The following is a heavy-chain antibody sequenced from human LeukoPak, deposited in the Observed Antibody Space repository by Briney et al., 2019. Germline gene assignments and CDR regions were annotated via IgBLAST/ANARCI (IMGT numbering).Heavy chain of an antibody. CDR1: GFTFSSYA. CDR3: AREGVYSNGPFDY. Sequence: PGRSLRLSCAASGFTFSSYAMHWGRQAPGKGLEWVAEISHDGDNKYNADSVKGRFTISRDNAKNTLYLQTNSLRAEDTAVYYCAREGVYSNGPFDYWGQGTRVTVSS. V-gene: IGHV3-30-3*01. J-gene: IGHJ4*02. D-gene: IGHD5-18*01. CDR2: ISHDGDNK.